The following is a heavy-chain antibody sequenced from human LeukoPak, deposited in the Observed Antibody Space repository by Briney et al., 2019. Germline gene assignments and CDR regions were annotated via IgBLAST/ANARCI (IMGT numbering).Heavy chain of an antibody. CDR3: ARDVGLYDFWSGNPKNYYMDV. V-gene: IGHV1-3*03. CDR1: GYTFTSYG. J-gene: IGHJ6*03. CDR2: INAGNGNT. D-gene: IGHD3-3*01. Sequence: ASVKVSCKASGYTFTSYGISWVRQAPGQGLEWMGWINAGNGNTKYSQEFQGRVTITRDTSASTAYMELSSLRSEDMAVYYCARDVGLYDFWSGNPKNYYMDVWGKGTTVTVSS.